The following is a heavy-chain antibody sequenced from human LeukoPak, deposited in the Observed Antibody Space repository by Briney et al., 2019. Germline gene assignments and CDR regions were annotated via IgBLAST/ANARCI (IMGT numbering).Heavy chain of an antibody. CDR3: ARDHSSSWSPFDP. CDR1: GGSFSGYY. D-gene: IGHD6-13*01. Sequence: KPSETLSLSCAVYGGSFSGYYRSWIRQPPGKGLEWIGEINHSGSTNYNPSLKSRVTISVDTSKNQFSLKLSSVTAADTPVYYCARDHSSSWSPFDPWGQGTLVTVSP. V-gene: IGHV4-34*01. CDR2: INHSGST. J-gene: IGHJ5*02.